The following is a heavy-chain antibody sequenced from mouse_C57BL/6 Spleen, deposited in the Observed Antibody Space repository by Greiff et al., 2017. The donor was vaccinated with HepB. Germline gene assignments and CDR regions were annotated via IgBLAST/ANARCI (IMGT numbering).Heavy chain of an antibody. CDR2: IYPSDSET. J-gene: IGHJ4*01. CDR1: GYTFTSYW. Sequence: QVQLQQPGAELVRPGSSVKLSCKASGYTFTSYWMDWVKQRPGQGLEWIGNIYPSDSETHYNQKFKDKATLTVDKSSSTAYMQLSSLTSEDSAVYYGARGPGAMDYWGQGTSVTVSS. CDR3: ARGPGAMDY. V-gene: IGHV1-61*01.